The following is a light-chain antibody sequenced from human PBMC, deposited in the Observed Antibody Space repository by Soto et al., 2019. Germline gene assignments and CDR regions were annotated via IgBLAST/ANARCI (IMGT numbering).Light chain of an antibody. CDR1: TSNIETND. CDR2: RSN. J-gene: IGLJ2*01. CDR3: ASWDDSLNVWV. V-gene: IGLV1-47*01. Sequence: QSVLTQPPSASGAPGQRVTISCSGSTSNIETNDVYWFQQLPGTAPKLLIFRSNQRPSGVPDRFSASKSGTSASLAIVGLLSEDDVDHYCASWDDSLNVWVFGGRTQLNVL.